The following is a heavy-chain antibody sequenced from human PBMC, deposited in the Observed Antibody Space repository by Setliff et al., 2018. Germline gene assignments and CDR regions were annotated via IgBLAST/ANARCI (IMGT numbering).Heavy chain of an antibody. CDR2: LHTSGST. D-gene: IGHD1-26*01. J-gene: IGHJ4*02. Sequence: PSETLSLTCAVSGGSISSGSYYWSWIRQPAGKGLEWVGRLHTSGSTNYNPSLKSRATISVDTPKNQFSLNLSSVTAADTAVYFCARDNTIVGATDYWGQGTLVTVSS. CDR1: GGSISSGSYY. V-gene: IGHV4-61*02. CDR3: ARDNTIVGATDY.